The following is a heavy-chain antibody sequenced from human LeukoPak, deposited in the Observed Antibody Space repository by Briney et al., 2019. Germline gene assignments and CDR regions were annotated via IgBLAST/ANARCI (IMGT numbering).Heavy chain of an antibody. CDR3: ASGNTIFGVVMTFDY. D-gene: IGHD3-3*01. V-gene: IGHV4-34*01. J-gene: IGHJ4*02. CDR2: INHSGST. Sequence: MSSETLSLTCAVYGGSFSGYYWSWIRQPPGKGLEWIGEINHSGSTNYNPSLKSRVTISVDTSKNQFSLKLSSVTAADTAVYYCASGNTIFGVVMTFDYWGQGTLVTVSS. CDR1: GGSFSGYY.